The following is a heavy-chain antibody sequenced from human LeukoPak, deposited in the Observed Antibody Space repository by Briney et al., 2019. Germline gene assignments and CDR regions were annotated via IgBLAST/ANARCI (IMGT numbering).Heavy chain of an antibody. D-gene: IGHD2-2*01. V-gene: IGHV3-30-3*01. Sequence: GGSLRLSCAASGFTFSSYAMHWVRQAPGKGLEWVAVISYDGSNKYYADSVKGRFTISRDNSKNTLYLQMNSLRAEDTAVYYCARDGVDIVVVPAAQVESYYYYYMDVWGKGTTVTVSS. CDR2: ISYDGSNK. CDR3: ARDGVDIVVVPAAQVESYYYYYMDV. J-gene: IGHJ6*03. CDR1: GFTFSSYA.